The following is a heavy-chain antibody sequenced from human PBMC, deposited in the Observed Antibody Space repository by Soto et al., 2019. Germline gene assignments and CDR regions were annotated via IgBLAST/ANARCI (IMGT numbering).Heavy chain of an antibody. Sequence: SETLSLTCSVSNGSITSGDYFWGGIRQPPGKGLEFIGSIQSSGGTYYSPSLKSRVSISIDKSKNQFSLKVTSVTAGDTAVYFCASVVVGATRQTGSDHWGQGTMVTVPS. J-gene: IGHJ4*02. CDR3: ASVVVGATRQTGSDH. D-gene: IGHD2-15*01. CDR2: IQSSGGT. V-gene: IGHV4-39*01. CDR1: NGSITSGDYF.